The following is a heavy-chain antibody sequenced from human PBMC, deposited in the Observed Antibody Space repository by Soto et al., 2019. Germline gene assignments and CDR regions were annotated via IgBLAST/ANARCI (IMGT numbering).Heavy chain of an antibody. CDR1: GGSISSYY. CDR2: IYPSGST. J-gene: IGHJ4*02. V-gene: IGHV4-4*07. Sequence: SETLSLTCTVSGGSISSYYWSWIRQPAGKGLEWIGRIYPSGSTNYNPSLKSRVTMSVDTSKNQFSRKLSSVTAADTAVYYCARGSPYDSSGYYYFDYWGQGTLVTVSS. D-gene: IGHD3-22*01. CDR3: ARGSPYDSSGYYYFDY.